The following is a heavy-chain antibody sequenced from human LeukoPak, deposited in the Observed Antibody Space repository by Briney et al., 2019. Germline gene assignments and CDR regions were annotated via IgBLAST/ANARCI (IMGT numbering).Heavy chain of an antibody. D-gene: IGHD3-22*01. Sequence: GGSLRLSCAASGFTFSSYSMNWVRQAPGKGLEWVSSTSSSSSYIYYADSVKGRFTISRDNAKNSLYLQMNSLRDEDTAVYYCAVSPRSGYYGDYWGQGTLVTVSS. CDR2: TSSSSSYI. V-gene: IGHV3-21*01. CDR3: AVSPRSGYYGDY. J-gene: IGHJ4*02. CDR1: GFTFSSYS.